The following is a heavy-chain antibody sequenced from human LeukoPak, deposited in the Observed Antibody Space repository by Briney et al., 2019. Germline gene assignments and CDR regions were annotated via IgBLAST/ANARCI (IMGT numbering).Heavy chain of an antibody. Sequence: GGSLRLSCAASGFTFDDYAMHWVRQAPGKGLEWVSGISWNSGSIGYADSVKGRFTISRDNAKNSLYLQMNSLRAEDMALYYCAKGSLNYYDSSGDAFDIWGQGTMVTVSS. V-gene: IGHV3-9*03. CDR2: ISWNSGSI. D-gene: IGHD3-22*01. CDR1: GFTFDDYA. J-gene: IGHJ3*02. CDR3: AKGSLNYYDSSGDAFDI.